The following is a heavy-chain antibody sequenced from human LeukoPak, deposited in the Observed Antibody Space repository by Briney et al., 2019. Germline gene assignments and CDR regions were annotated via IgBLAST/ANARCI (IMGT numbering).Heavy chain of an antibody. CDR2: INPNSGGT. D-gene: IGHD3-22*01. CDR3: ASRVGYYDSSGYSHDAFDI. CDR1: GYTFTGYY. J-gene: IGHJ3*02. Sequence: ASVKVSCKASGYTFTGYYMHWVRQAPGQGLEWMGRINPNSGGTNYAQKFQGRVTMTRDTSISTAYMELSRLRSDDTAVYYCASRVGYYDSSGYSHDAFDIWGQGTMVTVSS. V-gene: IGHV1-2*06.